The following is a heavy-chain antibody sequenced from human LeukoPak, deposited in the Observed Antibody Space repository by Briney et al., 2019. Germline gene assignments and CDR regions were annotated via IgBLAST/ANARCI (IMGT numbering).Heavy chain of an antibody. J-gene: IGHJ2*01. D-gene: IGHD1-1*01. CDR1: GYSFSNYW. Sequence: GESLKISCKGSGYSFSNYWIGWVRQMPGKGLEWMGIIYPGDSDTRYNPSFQGQVTISADKSTSTACLQWGSLEASDTAMYYSARRAETEEHFDLWGRGTLVTVSS. CDR3: ARRAETEEHFDL. V-gene: IGHV5-51*01. CDR2: IYPGDSDT.